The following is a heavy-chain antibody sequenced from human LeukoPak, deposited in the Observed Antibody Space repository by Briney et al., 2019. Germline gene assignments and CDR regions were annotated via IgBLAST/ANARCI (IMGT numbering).Heavy chain of an antibody. Sequence: GGSVKVSCMASGYTFTNYGIFWVRQAPGQGLEWMGWISAYTGSTNYAQRLQGRVTITTETSTSTAYMELESLRSDDTAVYYCAISQGSYYDTSGYLGGDYWGQGTLVTVSS. J-gene: IGHJ4*02. D-gene: IGHD3-22*01. CDR2: ISAYTGST. CDR1: GYTFTNYG. V-gene: IGHV1-18*01. CDR3: AISQGSYYDTSGYLGGDY.